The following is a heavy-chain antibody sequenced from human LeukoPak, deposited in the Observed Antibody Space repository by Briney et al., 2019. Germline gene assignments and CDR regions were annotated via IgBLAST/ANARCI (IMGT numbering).Heavy chain of an antibody. V-gene: IGHV4-59*01. J-gene: IGHJ6*02. CDR1: GGSIDTYY. CDR2: IYYTGST. Sequence: PSETLSLTCTVSGGSIDTYYWSWIRQPPGKGLEWIGYIYYTGSTNYNPSLKSRVTISVDTSKNQFSLKLSSVTAADTAVYYCARDGTAAASRRAYQYYGMDVWGQGTTVTVSS. CDR3: ARDGTAAASRRAYQYYGMDV. D-gene: IGHD6-13*01.